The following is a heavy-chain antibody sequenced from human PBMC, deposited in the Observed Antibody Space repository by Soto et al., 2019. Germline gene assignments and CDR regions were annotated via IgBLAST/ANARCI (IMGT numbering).Heavy chain of an antibody. CDR2: VYDTGTTT. V-gene: IGHV3-23*01. J-gene: IGHJ4*02. Sequence: PGGSLELSYAASGFTFKTWAMTWVRQAPGKGLEWVSTVYDTGTTTFSADSVKGRFIISSDNSKNTLSLQMNSLKAEDTAVYYRGRDGSDCSASTFDYWGQGTLVTVSS. CDR3: GRDGSDCSASTFDY. D-gene: IGHD2-21*01. CDR1: GFTFKTWA.